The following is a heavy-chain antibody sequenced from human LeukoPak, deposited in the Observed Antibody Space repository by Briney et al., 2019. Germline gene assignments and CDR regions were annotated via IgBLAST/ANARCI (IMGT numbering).Heavy chain of an antibody. Sequence: PSETLSLTCTVSGGSISSYYWSWIPQPPGKGLEWSGYIYYSGSTNYNPSRKSRVTISVDTSKTQFSLKLSSVTAADTAVYYCARVGGTKYYYDSSGAIDYWGQGTLVTVSS. CDR3: ARVGGTKYYYDSSGAIDY. D-gene: IGHD3-22*01. CDR1: GGSISSYY. J-gene: IGHJ4*02. V-gene: IGHV4-59*01. CDR2: IYYSGST.